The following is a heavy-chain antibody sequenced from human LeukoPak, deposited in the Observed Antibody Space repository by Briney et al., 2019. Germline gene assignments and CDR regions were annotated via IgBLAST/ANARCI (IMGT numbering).Heavy chain of an antibody. V-gene: IGHV4-39*01. Sequence: PSETLSLTCTVPGGSISSSSSYWGWIRLPPGKGLEWIGSIYYSGSTYYNPSLKSRVTISVDTSKNQFSLKLSSVTAANTAVYYCARFDCYGSGSSEFDPWGQGTLVTVSS. CDR2: IYYSGST. D-gene: IGHD3-10*01. CDR1: GGSISSSSSY. J-gene: IGHJ5*02. CDR3: ARFDCYGSGSSEFDP.